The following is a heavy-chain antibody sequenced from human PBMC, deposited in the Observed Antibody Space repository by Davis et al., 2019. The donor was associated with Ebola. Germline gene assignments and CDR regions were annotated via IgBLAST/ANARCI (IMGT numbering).Heavy chain of an antibody. CDR3: VKGQYYYGSGSYYNRFYYYYGMDV. V-gene: IGHV3-64D*08. D-gene: IGHD3-10*01. J-gene: IGHJ6*02. CDR1: GFTFSSYA. Sequence: GESLKISCSASGFTFSSYAMHWVRQAPGKGLEYVSAISSNGGSTYYADSVKGRFTISRDNSKNTLYLQMSSLRAEDTAVYYCVKGQYYYGSGSYYNRFYYYYGMDVWGQGTTVTVSS. CDR2: ISSNGGST.